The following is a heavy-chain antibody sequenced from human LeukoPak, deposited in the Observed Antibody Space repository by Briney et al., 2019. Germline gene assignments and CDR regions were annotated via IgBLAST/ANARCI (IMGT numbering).Heavy chain of an antibody. CDR3: ARHQFGTPPDD. V-gene: IGHV4-59*08. D-gene: IGHD1-14*01. CDR2: IFYIGST. Sequence: SGTLCLTCTASGGSISAYYWSWIWQPPGKGLEWIGYIFYIGSTNYNTFLKSRVTMSVDTSKNQFYLRLSSVTAADTAVYYGARHQFGTPPDDWGPGTTVTVSS. J-gene: IGHJ6*02. CDR1: GGSISAYY.